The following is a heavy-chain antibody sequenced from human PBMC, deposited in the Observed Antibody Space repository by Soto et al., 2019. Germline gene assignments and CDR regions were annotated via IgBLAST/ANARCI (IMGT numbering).Heavy chain of an antibody. CDR1: GDSISSDNW. CDR2: IYRGTSP. CDR3: VKSGAYALDY. Sequence: PSETLSLTCAVSGDSISSDNWWSWVRQPPERGLEWIGEIYRGTSPTYNPSLESRVAISVDKSKNQFSLKLNSVTAADTAVDYCVKSGAYALDYWGQGTLVTVSS. D-gene: IGHD4-17*01. J-gene: IGHJ4*02. V-gene: IGHV4-4*02.